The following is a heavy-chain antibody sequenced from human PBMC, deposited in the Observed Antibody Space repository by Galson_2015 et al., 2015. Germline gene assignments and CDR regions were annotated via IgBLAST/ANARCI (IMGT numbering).Heavy chain of an antibody. CDR3: ARDEWEGAGLGLCLIDY. CDR1: GFTFSSYG. Sequence: SLRLSCAASGFTFSSYGMHWVRQAPGKGLEWVAVIWYDGSNKYYADSVKGGFTISRDNSKNTLYLQMNSLRAEDTAVYYCARDEWEGAGLGLCLIDYWGQGTLVTVSS. V-gene: IGHV3-33*01. J-gene: IGHJ4*02. D-gene: IGHD1-26*01. CDR2: IWYDGSNK.